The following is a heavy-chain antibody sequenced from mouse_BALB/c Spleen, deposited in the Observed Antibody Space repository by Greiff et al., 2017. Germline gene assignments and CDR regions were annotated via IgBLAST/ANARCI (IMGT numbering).Heavy chain of an antibody. J-gene: IGHJ4*01. CDR3: ARHDYDDAMDY. D-gene: IGHD2-4*01. CDR1: GYTFTSYW. CDR2: INPSTGYT. Sequence: QVQLKQSGAELAKPGASVKMSCKASGYTFTSYWMHWVKQRPGQGLEWIGYINPSTGYTEYNQKFKDKATLTADKSSSTAYMQLSSLTSEDSAVYYCARHDYDDAMDYWGQGTSVTVSS. V-gene: IGHV1-7*01.